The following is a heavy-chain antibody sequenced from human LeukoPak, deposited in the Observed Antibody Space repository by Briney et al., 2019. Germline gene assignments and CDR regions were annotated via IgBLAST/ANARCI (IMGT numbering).Heavy chain of an antibody. CDR3: AKEGSGYDSGVAGSLLNLHPFDY. D-gene: IGHD5-12*01. Sequence: GASVKVSCKASGYTFGTYAIYWVRQAPGQGLEWMGWISAYNGNTNYAQNLQDRVTMTTDTSTSTAYMELRSLRSDDTAVYYCAKEGSGYDSGVAGSLLNLHPFDYWGQGTLVTVSS. CDR2: ISAYNGNT. CDR1: GYTFGTYA. J-gene: IGHJ4*02. V-gene: IGHV1-18*01.